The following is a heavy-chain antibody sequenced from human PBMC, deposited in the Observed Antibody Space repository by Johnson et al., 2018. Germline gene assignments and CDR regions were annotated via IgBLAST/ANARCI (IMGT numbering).Heavy chain of an antibody. V-gene: IGHV5-51*03. CDR2: IYPADSDT. J-gene: IGHJ4*02. D-gene: IGHD3-22*01. CDR3: ARPVVDSSGYYHPGWFDY. CDR1: GYTFTNYW. Sequence: MLESGAEVKKPGESLKISCKGSGYTFTNYWIGWVRQMPGKGLEWMGIIYPADSDTTYSPSFQGQVTISADKSISTAYLQWSSLKASDTAMYYCARPVVDSSGYYHPGWFDYWGQGTLV.